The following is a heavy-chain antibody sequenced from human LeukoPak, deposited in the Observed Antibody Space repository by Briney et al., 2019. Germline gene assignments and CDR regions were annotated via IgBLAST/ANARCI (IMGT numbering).Heavy chain of an antibody. J-gene: IGHJ4*02. D-gene: IGHD2-15*01. CDR1: EFAFGSYA. CDR2: ISDSGDNT. Sequence: GGSLRLSCAASEFAFGSYAMTWVRQAPGKGPEWVAAISDSGDNTYYTESMRGRFTISRDNSKNTLYLRMNSLRAEDTAVYYCASHRGYCSGGTCYSAFFDYWGQGTLVTVSS. V-gene: IGHV3-23*01. CDR3: ASHRGYCSGGTCYSAFFDY.